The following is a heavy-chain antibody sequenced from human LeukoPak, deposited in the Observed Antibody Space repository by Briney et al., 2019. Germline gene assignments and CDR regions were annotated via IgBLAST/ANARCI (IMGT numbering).Heavy chain of an antibody. V-gene: IGHV3-9*01. Sequence: GGSLRLSCAATGYSLKDYGMHWVRQPPGKGLEWVSAINWNGGGTDYADSVKGRFTIFRDNAKNSLYLQLSSLRPEDTALYYCAKHLTATNTYIFFGLDVWGQGTSVTVSS. CDR2: INWNGGGT. CDR3: AKHLTATNTYIFFGLDV. J-gene: IGHJ6*02. CDR1: GYSLKDYG. D-gene: IGHD1-26*01.